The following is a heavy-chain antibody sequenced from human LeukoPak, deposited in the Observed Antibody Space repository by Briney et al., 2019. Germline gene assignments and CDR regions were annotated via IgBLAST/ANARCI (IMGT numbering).Heavy chain of an antibody. J-gene: IGHJ4*02. CDR2: ISAYNGNT. CDR1: GYTFTSYG. CDR3: AREAWSSSQWGQISTDY. D-gene: IGHD6-13*01. Sequence: ASVKVSCKASGYTFTSYGISWVRQAPGQGLEWMGWISAYNGNTNYAQKLQGRVTMTTDTSTSTAYMELRSLRSDDTAVCYCAREAWSSSQWGQISTDYWGQGTLVTVSS. V-gene: IGHV1-18*01.